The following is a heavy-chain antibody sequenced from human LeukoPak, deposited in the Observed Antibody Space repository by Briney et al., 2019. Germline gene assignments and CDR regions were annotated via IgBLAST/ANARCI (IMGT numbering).Heavy chain of an antibody. Sequence: SETLSLTCTVSGGSISSSSYYWGWIRQPPGKGLEWIGSIYHSGSTYYNPSLKSRVTISVDTSKNQFSLKLSSVTAADTAVYYCARQKGYSSGWYFDYWGQGTLVTVSS. J-gene: IGHJ4*02. V-gene: IGHV4-39*01. D-gene: IGHD6-19*01. CDR1: GGSISSSSYY. CDR2: IYHSGST. CDR3: ARQKGYSSGWYFDY.